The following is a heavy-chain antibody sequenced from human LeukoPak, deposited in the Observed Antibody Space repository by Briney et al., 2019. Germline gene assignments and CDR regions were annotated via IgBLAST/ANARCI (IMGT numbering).Heavy chain of an antibody. J-gene: IGHJ3*02. Sequence: PGRSLRLSCAASGFTFDDYAMHWVRQAPGKGLEWVSVIYSGGSTYYADSVKGRFTISRDNSKNTLYLQMNSLRAEDTAVYYCARRPTYYYGSGSYWLGAFDIWGQGTMVTVSS. D-gene: IGHD3-10*01. CDR1: GFTFDDYA. CDR2: IYSGGST. CDR3: ARRPTYYYGSGSYWLGAFDI. V-gene: IGHV3-66*04.